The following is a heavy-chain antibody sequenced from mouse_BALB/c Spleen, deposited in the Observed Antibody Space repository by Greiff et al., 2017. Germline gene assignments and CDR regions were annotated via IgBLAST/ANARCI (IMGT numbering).Heavy chain of an antibody. CDR2: ISSGGSYT. CDR1: GFTFSSYG. V-gene: IGHV5-6*01. Sequence: EVQVVESGGDLVKPGGSLTLSCAASGFTFSSYGMSWVRQTPDKRLEWVATISSGGSYTYYPDSVKGRFTISRDNAKNTLYLQMSSLKSEDTAMYYWARYYYGSSYQYLYYFDDWGQGTTLTVAS. D-gene: IGHD1-1*01. CDR3: ARYYYGSSYQYLYYFDD. J-gene: IGHJ2*01.